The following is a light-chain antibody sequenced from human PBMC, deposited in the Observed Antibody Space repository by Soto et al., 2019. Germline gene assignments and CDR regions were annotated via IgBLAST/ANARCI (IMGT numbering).Light chain of an antibody. Sequence: QSVLTQPPSVSGSPGQAVTMSCTGTSSDVGSYNRVSWYQQAPGTAPKLMIYEVNNRPSGVPDRFSGSKSGNTASLTISGLQSEDEADYYSSSYTIISTYVFGPWTKVTVL. V-gene: IGLV2-18*02. CDR2: EVN. J-gene: IGLJ1*01. CDR3: SSYTIISTYV. CDR1: SSDVGSYNR.